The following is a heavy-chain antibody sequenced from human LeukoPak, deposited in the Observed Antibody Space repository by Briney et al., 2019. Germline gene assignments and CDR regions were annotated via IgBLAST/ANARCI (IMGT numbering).Heavy chain of an antibody. Sequence: SVKVSCKASGGTFSSYAISWVRQAPGQGLEWMGRIIPILGIANYAQKFQGRVTITADKSTSTAYMELSSLRSEDTAVYYCARDLVVGYDILTGPNWFDPWGQGTLVTVSS. CDR3: ARDLVVGYDILTGPNWFDP. D-gene: IGHD3-9*01. CDR2: IIPILGIA. CDR1: GGTFSSYA. V-gene: IGHV1-69*04. J-gene: IGHJ5*02.